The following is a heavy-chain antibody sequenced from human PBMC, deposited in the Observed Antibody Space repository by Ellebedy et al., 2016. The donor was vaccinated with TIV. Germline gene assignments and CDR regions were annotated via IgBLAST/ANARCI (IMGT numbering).Heavy chain of an antibody. CDR1: GDTFSSYA. D-gene: IGHD3-10*01. CDR3: ARARFGELLKAPRDGFDI. Sequence: AASVKVSCKASGDTFSSYAISWVRQAPGQGLEWMGGVIPMFYTTNYAQKFQGRVKITADASTSTAYMELSSLTSEDTAVYYCARARFGELLKAPRDGFDIWGQGTLVTVSS. V-gene: IGHV1-69*13. J-gene: IGHJ3*02. CDR2: VIPMFYTT.